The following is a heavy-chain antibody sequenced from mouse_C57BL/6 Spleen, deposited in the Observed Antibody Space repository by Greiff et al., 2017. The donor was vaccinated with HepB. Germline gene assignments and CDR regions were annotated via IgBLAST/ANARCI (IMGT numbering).Heavy chain of an antibody. V-gene: IGHV1-55*01. CDR2: IYPGSGST. Sequence: VQLQQSGAELVKPGASVKMSCKASGYTFTSYWITWVKQRPGQGLEWIGDIYPGSGSTNYNEKFKSKATLTVDTSSSTAYMQLSSLTSEDSAVYYCARSADYGSYCDYWGQGTTLTVSS. CDR1: GYTFTSYW. J-gene: IGHJ2*01. CDR3: ARSADYGSYCDY. D-gene: IGHD1-1*01.